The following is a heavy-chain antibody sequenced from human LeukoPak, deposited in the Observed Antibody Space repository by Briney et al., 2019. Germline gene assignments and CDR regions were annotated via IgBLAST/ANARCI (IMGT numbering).Heavy chain of an antibody. D-gene: IGHD2-15*01. CDR3: ARWGYCSGGSCYSSGYYGMDV. CDR1: GFTFSSYS. CDR2: ISSSSSYI. J-gene: IGHJ6*02. V-gene: IGHV3-21*01. Sequence: GGSLRLSCAASGFTFSSYSMNWVRQAPGKGLEWVSSISSSSSYIYYADSVKGRFTISRDNAKNSLYLQMNSLRAEDTAVYYRARWGYCSGGSCYSSGYYGMDVWGQGTTVTVSS.